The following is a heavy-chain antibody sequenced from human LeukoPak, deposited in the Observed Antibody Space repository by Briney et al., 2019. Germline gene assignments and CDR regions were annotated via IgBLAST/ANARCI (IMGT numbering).Heavy chain of an antibody. D-gene: IGHD3-3*01. Sequence: PRRSLRLSCAASGFTLTSYGMHWVRQGPRKGLEWVAVISSDGSSKYYADSVKGRFTISRDNTKNTLYLQMSSFRAEDKAVYYCAKDFGYYDFWSGSLDYWGQGTLVTVSS. CDR3: AKDFGYYDFWSGSLDY. CDR2: ISSDGSSK. V-gene: IGHV3-30*18. CDR1: GFTLTSYG. J-gene: IGHJ4*02.